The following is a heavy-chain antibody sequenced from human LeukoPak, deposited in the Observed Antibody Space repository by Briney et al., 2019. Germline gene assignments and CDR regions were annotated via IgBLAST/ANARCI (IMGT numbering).Heavy chain of an antibody. CDR1: TYTFTGYY. Sequence: GASVKVSCKASTYTFTGYYMHWVRQAPGQGLEWMGWINPNSGGTSYAQTFQGRVTMTRDTSITTFYMELSRLRSDDTAVYYCARGTYYDSSAYSGVRLFDYWGQGTLVTVSS. CDR3: ARGTYYDSSAYSGVRLFDY. D-gene: IGHD3-22*01. CDR2: INPNSGGT. V-gene: IGHV1-2*02. J-gene: IGHJ4*02.